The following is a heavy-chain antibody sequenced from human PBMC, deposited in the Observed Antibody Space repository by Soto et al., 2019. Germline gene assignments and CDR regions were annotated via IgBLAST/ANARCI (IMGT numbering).Heavy chain of an antibody. D-gene: IGHD1-1*01. CDR3: ARERGGPGTTNWYYYGMDV. Sequence: SETLSLTCTVSGGSISSYYWSWIRQPPGKGLEWIGYIYYSGSTNYNPSLKSRVTISTDTSKNKFSLKLSSVTAADTAVYYCARERGGPGTTNWYYYGMDVWGQGTTVTVSS. J-gene: IGHJ6*02. CDR1: GGSISSYY. V-gene: IGHV4-59*01. CDR2: IYYSGST.